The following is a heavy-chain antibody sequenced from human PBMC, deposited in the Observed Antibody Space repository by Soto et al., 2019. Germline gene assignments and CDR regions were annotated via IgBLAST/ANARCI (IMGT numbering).Heavy chain of an antibody. D-gene: IGHD2-8*02. CDR2: ISFDGDK. J-gene: IGHJ4*02. CDR1: GFSFSNSG. Sequence: QVKLVESGGGVVQPGTSLRLSCTASGFSFSNSGIQWVRQTPGKGLEWVALISFDGDKYYVDSVKGRFTISRDNPTNTVYLKMTRLRPEDTGVYYCARDYAGGWCQFWGQGTLVTVSS. V-gene: IGHV3-30*03. CDR3: ARDYAGGWCQF.